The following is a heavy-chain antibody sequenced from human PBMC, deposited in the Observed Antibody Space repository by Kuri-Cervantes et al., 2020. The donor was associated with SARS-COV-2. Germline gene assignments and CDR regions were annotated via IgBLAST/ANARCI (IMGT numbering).Heavy chain of an antibody. J-gene: IGHJ6*02. CDR3: ARGDCSGGSCYGMDV. V-gene: IGHV4-59*01. CDR2: IYYSGST. Sequence: SETLSLTCTVSGGSISSYYWSWIRQPPGKGLEWIGYIYYSGSTNYNPSLKSRVTISVDTSKNQSSLKLSSVTAADTAVYYCARGDCSGGSCYGMDVWGQGTTVTVSS. CDR1: GGSISSYY. D-gene: IGHD2-15*01.